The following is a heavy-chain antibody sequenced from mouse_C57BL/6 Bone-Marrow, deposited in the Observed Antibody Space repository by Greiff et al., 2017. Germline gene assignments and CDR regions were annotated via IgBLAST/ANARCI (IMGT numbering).Heavy chain of an antibody. CDR2: IDPENGDT. D-gene: IGHD2-5*01. CDR1: GFNIKDDY. CDR3: ASNYYWYFDV. Sequence: LVESGAELVGPGASVKLSCTASGFNIKDDYMHWVKQRPEQGLEWIGWIDPENGDTEYASKFQGKATITADTSSNTAYLQLSSLTSEDTAVYYCASNYYWYFDVWGTGTTVTVSS. V-gene: IGHV14-4*01. J-gene: IGHJ1*03.